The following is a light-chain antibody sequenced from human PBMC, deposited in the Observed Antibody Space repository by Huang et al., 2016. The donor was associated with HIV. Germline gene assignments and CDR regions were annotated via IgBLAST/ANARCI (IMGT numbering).Light chain of an antibody. V-gene: IGKV4-1*01. CDR2: WAS. J-gene: IGKJ1*01. CDR3: QQHYSSPWT. CDR1: QRVGSS. Sequence: DIVMTQSPDSLAVSLGERATIHCQSSQRVGSSFAWYQQKPGQSPKLLIYWASTRAFGVPDRFSGSGSGTDFTLTISSLQAADVAVYYCQQHYSSPWTFGQGTKVEIK.